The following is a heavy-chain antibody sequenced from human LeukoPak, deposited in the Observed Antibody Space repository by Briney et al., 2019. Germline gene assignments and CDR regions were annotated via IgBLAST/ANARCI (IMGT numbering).Heavy chain of an antibody. J-gene: IGHJ4*02. Sequence: GGALRPSCAAPGFTFSSYSMHLGRPTPGEGVVWVSRISSDGSITGYADSVKGRFTISRDNAKNTLYLQMNSLRAEDTAVYYCARHLNYYLDYWGQGTLVTVSS. CDR3: ARHLNYYLDY. D-gene: IGHD3-10*01. CDR1: GFTFSSYS. V-gene: IGHV3-74*01. CDR2: ISSDGSIT.